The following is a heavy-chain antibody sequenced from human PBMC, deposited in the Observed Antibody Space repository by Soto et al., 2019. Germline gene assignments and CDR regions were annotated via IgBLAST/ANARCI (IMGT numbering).Heavy chain of an antibody. CDR1: GYTFTSYD. D-gene: IGHD3-3*01. Sequence: ASVKVSCKASGYTFTSYDINWVRQATGQGLEWMGWMNPNSGNTGYAQKFQGRVTMTRNTSISTAYMELSSLRSEETAVYYCARAKPNPRITIFGVAANYYYYMDVWGKGTTVTVSS. CDR2: MNPNSGNT. V-gene: IGHV1-8*01. J-gene: IGHJ6*03. CDR3: ARAKPNPRITIFGVAANYYYYMDV.